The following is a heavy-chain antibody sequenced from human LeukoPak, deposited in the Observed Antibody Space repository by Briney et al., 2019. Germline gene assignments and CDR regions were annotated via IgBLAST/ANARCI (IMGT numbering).Heavy chain of an antibody. CDR3: ARGGAAPGHFAY. CDR1: GYSFAGYG. Sequence: ASVTVSCKASGYSFAGYGSSWVREAPGQGLEWIGWISTYSGNTNYAHNLQGRITVTTETSTSTAYMELRSLRSDDTAVYYCARGGAAPGHFAYSGQGTQLTVSS. D-gene: IGHD6-13*01. V-gene: IGHV1-18*01. CDR2: ISTYSGNT. J-gene: IGHJ4*02.